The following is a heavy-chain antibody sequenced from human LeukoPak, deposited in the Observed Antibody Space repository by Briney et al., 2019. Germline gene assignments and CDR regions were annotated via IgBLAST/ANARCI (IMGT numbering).Heavy chain of an antibody. V-gene: IGHV1-69*05. D-gene: IGHD1-26*01. CDR2: IIPIFGTA. CDR3: AMNGIVGAAGAFDI. Sequence: SVKVSCKASGGTFSSYAISWVRQAPGQGLEWMGGIIPIFGTANYARKFQGRVTITTDESTSTAYMELSSLRSEDTAVYYCAMNGIVGAAGAFDIWGQGTMVTVSS. J-gene: IGHJ3*02. CDR1: GGTFSSYA.